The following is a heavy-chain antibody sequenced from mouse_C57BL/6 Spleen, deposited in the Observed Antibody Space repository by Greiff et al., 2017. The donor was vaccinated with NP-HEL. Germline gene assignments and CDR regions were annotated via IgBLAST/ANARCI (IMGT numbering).Heavy chain of an antibody. V-gene: IGHV1-80*01. J-gene: IGHJ2*01. CDR3: ARDYPDYFDY. CDR1: GYAFSSYW. CDR2: IYPGDGDT. Sequence: LLESGAELVKPGASVKISCKASGYAFSSYWMNWVKQRPGKGLEWIGQIYPGDGDTNYNGKFKGKATLTADKSSSTAYMQLSSLTSEDSAVYFCARDYPDYFDYWGQGTTLTVSS. D-gene: IGHD5-5*01.